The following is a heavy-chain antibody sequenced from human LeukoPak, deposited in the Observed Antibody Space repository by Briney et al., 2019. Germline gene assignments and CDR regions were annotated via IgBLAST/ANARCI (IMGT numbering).Heavy chain of an antibody. J-gene: IGHJ4*02. CDR1: GYTLTELS. V-gene: IGHV1-24*01. CDR3: ATEGDIVVVPAAILGY. Sequence: GASVKVSCKVSGYTLTELSMHWVRQAPGKGLEWMGGFDPEDGETIYAQKFQGRVTMTEDTSTDTAYMELSSLRSEDTAAYYCATEGDIVVVPAAILGYWGQGTLVTVSS. CDR2: FDPEDGET. D-gene: IGHD2-2*02.